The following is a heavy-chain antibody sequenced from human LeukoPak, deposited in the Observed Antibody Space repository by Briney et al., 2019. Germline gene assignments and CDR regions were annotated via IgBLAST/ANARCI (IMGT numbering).Heavy chain of an antibody. CDR2: INTNTGNP. CDR1: GYTFTSYA. Sequence: ASVKVSCKASGYTFTSYAMNWVRQAPGQGLEWMGWINTNTGNPTYAQGFTGRFVFSLDTSVSTAYLQISRLKAEDTAVYYCARDKGDGYNEGDFDYWGQGTLVTVSS. CDR3: ARDKGDGYNEGDFDY. J-gene: IGHJ4*02. V-gene: IGHV7-4-1*02. D-gene: IGHD5-24*01.